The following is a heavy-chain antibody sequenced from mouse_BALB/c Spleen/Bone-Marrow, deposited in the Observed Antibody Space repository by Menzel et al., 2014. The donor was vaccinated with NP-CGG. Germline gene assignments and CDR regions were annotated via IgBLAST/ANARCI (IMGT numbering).Heavy chain of an antibody. CDR2: ITYDGSS. CDR1: GYSITSGYY. D-gene: IGHD1-1*01. CDR3: ARDHYYGSSYLDY. V-gene: IGHV3-6*02. J-gene: IGHJ2*01. Sequence: DVHLVESGPGLVKPSQSLSLTCSVTGYSITSGYYWNWIRQFPGNRLEWMGYITYDGSSNYNPSLKNRISITRDTSENQFILKLNSVTTEDTATYYCARDHYYGSSYLDYWGQGTTLTVSS.